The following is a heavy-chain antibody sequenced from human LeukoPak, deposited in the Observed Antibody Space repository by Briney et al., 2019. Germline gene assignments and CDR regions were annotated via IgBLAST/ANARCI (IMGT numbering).Heavy chain of an antibody. D-gene: IGHD3-10*01. J-gene: IGHJ4*02. CDR1: GGSISSYY. V-gene: IGHV4-59*12. Sequence: SETLSFTGTVSGGSISSYYWSWIRQPPGKGLEWIGYIYYSGSTNYNPSLKSRVTISVDTSKNQFSLKLSSVTAADTAVYYCARGYYGGAVDSWGQGILVIVSS. CDR3: ARGYYGGAVDS. CDR2: IYYSGST.